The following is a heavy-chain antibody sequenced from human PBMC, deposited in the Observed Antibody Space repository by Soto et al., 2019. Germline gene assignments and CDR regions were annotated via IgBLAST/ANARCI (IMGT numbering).Heavy chain of an antibody. CDR1: VDSVSSGDHY. CDR2: IYYSGST. D-gene: IGHD3-22*01. J-gene: IGHJ4*02. V-gene: IGHV4-30-4*01. CDR3: VTESSGSSPLHFDY. Sequence: PSETLSLTCTVSVDSVSSGDHYWSWIRQPPGKGLEWIGYIYYSGSTYYNPSLTSRLTMSLDKSENQFSLKLSSVTAADTAMYYCVTESSGSSPLHFDYWGQGTRVTVSS.